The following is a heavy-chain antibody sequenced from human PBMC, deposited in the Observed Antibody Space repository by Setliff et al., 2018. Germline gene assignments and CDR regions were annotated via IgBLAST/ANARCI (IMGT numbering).Heavy chain of an antibody. CDR1: GYTFTSYY. Sequence: GASVKVSCTASGYTFTSYYMHWVRQAPGQGLEWMGIINPSGCSTSYAQNFQGRVTMTRDTSTSTVYMELSSLRSEFTAVYYCARVVRYVGTAMVFDYWGQGTLVTVSS. J-gene: IGHJ4*02. D-gene: IGHD5-18*01. CDR2: INPSGCST. V-gene: IGHV1-46*01. CDR3: ARVVRYVGTAMVFDY.